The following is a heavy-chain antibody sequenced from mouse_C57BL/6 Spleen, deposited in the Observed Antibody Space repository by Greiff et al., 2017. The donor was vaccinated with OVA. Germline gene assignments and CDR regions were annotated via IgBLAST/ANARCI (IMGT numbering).Heavy chain of an antibody. CDR3: ASAPYYYGSSWYFDV. V-gene: IGHV5-16*01. Sequence: EVKLVESEGGLVQPGSSMKLSCTASGFTFSDYYMAWVRQVPEKGLEWVANIKYDGRGTYYLDSLKSRFIISRDNAKNILYLQMSSLKSEDTATYYCASAPYYYGSSWYFDVWGTGTTVTVSS. J-gene: IGHJ1*03. D-gene: IGHD1-1*01. CDR2: IKYDGRGT. CDR1: GFTFSDYY.